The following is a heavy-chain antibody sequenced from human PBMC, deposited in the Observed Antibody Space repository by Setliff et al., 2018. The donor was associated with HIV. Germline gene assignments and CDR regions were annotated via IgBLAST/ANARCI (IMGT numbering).Heavy chain of an antibody. CDR1: GYSFTSYW. CDR3: ARRLYSSEAFDP. CDR2: IYPGDSHV. J-gene: IGHJ5*02. V-gene: IGHV5-51*01. D-gene: IGHD6-25*01. Sequence: GESLKISCKGSGYSFTSYWIGWVRQMPGKGLEWMGIIYPGDSHVRYSPSFQGQVTISADESISTAYLQWSSLKASDTAMYFCARRLYSSEAFDPWGQGTLVTVSS.